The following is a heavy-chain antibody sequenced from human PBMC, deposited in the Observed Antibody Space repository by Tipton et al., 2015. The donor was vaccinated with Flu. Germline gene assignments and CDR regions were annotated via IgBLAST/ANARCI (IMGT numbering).Heavy chain of an antibody. CDR1: GFTFSSYA. D-gene: IGHD3-22*01. V-gene: IGHV3-23*01. CDR2: ISGSGGST. J-gene: IGHJ4*02. Sequence: SLRLSCAASGFTFSSYAVSWVRQAPGKGLEWVSAISGSGGSTYYADSVKGRFTISRDNSKNTLYLQMNSLRAEDTAVYYCAKADYYDSSGYYVRFVFDYWGQGTLVTVSS. CDR3: AKADYYDSSGYYVRFVFDY.